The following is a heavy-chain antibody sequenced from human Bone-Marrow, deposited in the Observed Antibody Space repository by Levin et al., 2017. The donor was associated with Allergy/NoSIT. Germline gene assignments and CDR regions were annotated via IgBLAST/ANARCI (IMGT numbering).Heavy chain of an antibody. CDR3: AVYNYYDSGTYYHYFDH. Sequence: SGPTLVKPTQTLTLTCTFSGFSFSTIGVGVGWIRQPPGKALEWLAHIYWDGDVRYRTSLKSRLTVTKDTSKNQVVLSLTNADPVDTATYYCAVYNYYDSGTYYHYFDHWGPGTLVTVSS. V-gene: IGHV2-5*02. D-gene: IGHD3-10*01. J-gene: IGHJ4*02. CDR1: GFSFSTIGVG. CDR2: IYWDGDV.